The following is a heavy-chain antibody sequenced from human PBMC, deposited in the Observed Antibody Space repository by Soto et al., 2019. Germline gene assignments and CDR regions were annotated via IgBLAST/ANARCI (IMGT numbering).Heavy chain of an antibody. CDR3: ARSHFVALGVTLVDH. CDR2: IYYSGST. CDR1: GGSISSGGYY. D-gene: IGHD3-16*01. V-gene: IGHV4-31*11. Sequence: SETLSLTCAVSGGSISSGGYYWSWIRQHPGKGLEWIGYIYYSGSTYYNPSLKSRVTISVDTSKNQFSLKLSSVTAADTAIYYCARSHFVALGVTLVDHWGQGTLVTVSS. J-gene: IGHJ4*02.